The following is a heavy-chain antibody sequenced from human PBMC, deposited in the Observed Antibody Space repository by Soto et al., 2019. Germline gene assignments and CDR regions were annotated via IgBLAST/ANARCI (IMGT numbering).Heavy chain of an antibody. CDR1: GGSISSGDYY. V-gene: IGHV4-30-4*01. CDR2: IYYSGST. D-gene: IGHD3-10*01. Sequence: PSETLSLTCTVSGGSISSGDYYWSWIRQPPGKGLEWIGYIYYSGSTYYNPSLKSRVTISVDTSKNQFSLKLSSVTAADTAVYYCARSYGSGNRFDYWGQGTLVTVSS. CDR3: ARSYGSGNRFDY. J-gene: IGHJ4*02.